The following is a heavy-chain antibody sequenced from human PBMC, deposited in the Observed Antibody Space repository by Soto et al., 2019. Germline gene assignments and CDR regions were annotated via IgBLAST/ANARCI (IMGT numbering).Heavy chain of an antibody. J-gene: IGHJ3*01. CDR3: ARLRRDWGDAFDL. D-gene: IGHD3-16*01. CDR1: GGSFGSSA. Sequence: QVQLVQSGADVKEPGSSVKVSCKTSGGSFGSSAISWVRQAPAQGLEWMGEIIPVFDKANYAQNFQGRLAITADELTGTVFMELCSLASEDPAVYFCARLRRDWGDAFDLWGLGTFVTVSS. CDR2: IIPVFDKA. V-gene: IGHV1-69*01.